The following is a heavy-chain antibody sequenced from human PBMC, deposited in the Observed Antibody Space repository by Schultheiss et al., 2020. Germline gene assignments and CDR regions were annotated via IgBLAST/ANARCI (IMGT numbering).Heavy chain of an antibody. V-gene: IGHV3-15*05. CDR3: VRAVAGPDDY. D-gene: IGHD6-19*01. Sequence: GGSLRLSCGASGFTFSNAWMSWVRQPPGEGLEWVGRIKSKTDGGTTDFAAPVKGRFTISRDNAKNTLYLQMNSLRAEDTAVYYCVRAVAGPDDYWSKGTLVNVSS. CDR1: GFTFSNAW. CDR2: IKSKTDGGTT. J-gene: IGHJ4*02.